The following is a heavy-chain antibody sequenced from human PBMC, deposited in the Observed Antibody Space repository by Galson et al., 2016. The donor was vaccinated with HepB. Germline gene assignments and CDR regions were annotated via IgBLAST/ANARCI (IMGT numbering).Heavy chain of an antibody. CDR1: GYTFTTFG. J-gene: IGHJ5*02. CDR3: ARSGDGNWFET. Sequence: SVKVSCKASGYTFTTFGIAWVRRAPGQGLEWMGCISGYDGTTHYAQNLQGRTTMTADTSTTTVHMELRSLRSDDTAMYYCARSGDGNWFETWGQGTLVTVSS. V-gene: IGHV1-18*04. CDR2: ISGYDGTT. D-gene: IGHD7-27*01.